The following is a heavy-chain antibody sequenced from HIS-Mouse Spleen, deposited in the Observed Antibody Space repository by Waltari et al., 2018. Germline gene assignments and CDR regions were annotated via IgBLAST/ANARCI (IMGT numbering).Heavy chain of an antibody. CDR1: GFTFSSCG. CDR3: AKASSGWLDY. Sequence: QVQLVESGGGVVQPGRSRRLSCAASGFTFSSCGMHWVRQAPGKGLEWVAVISYDGSNKYYADSVKGRFTISRDNSKNTLYLQMNSLRAEDTAVYYCAKASSGWLDYWGQGTLVTVSS. D-gene: IGHD6-19*01. V-gene: IGHV3-30*18. J-gene: IGHJ4*02. CDR2: ISYDGSNK.